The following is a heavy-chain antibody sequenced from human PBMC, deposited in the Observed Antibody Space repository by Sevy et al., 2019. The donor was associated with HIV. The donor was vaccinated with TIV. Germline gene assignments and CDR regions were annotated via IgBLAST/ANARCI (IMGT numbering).Heavy chain of an antibody. J-gene: IGHJ5*02. CDR1: GFTFSSYW. Sequence: GGSLRLSCTASGFTFSSYWMHWVRQAPGKGLVWDSRINSDGSSTSYADSVKGRFTISRDNAKNTLYLQMNSLRAEDTAVYYCARPGGITIFGVSEGWFDPWGQGTLVTVSS. D-gene: IGHD3-3*01. CDR3: ARPGGITIFGVSEGWFDP. CDR2: INSDGSST. V-gene: IGHV3-74*01.